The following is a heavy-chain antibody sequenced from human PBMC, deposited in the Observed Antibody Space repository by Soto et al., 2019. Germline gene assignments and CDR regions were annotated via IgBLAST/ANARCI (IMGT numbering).Heavy chain of an antibody. CDR1: CGSFSGYY. D-gene: IGHD6-6*01. CDR3: ARGSSIAGLYYGMDV. V-gene: IGHV4-34*09. CDR2: NYYSGIT. J-gene: IGHJ6*02. Sequence: SETLSLTCAVYCGSFSGYYWTCIRQHPGKGLEWIGYNYYSGITYYNPSLKSRVTISLDTSKNQFSLKLSSVTAADTAVYYCARGSSIAGLYYGMDVWGQGTTVTVSS.